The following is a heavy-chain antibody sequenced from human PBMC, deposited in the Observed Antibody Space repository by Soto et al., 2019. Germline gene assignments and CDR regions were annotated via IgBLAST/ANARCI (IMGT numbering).Heavy chain of an antibody. CDR2: IDPSDSYT. J-gene: IGHJ6*02. V-gene: IGHV5-10-1*01. CDR1: GYSFTSYW. D-gene: IGHD2-2*01. Sequence: PGESLKISCQGPGYSFTSYWISWVRQMPGKGLEWMGRIDPSDSYTNYSPSFQGHVTISADKSIHTAYLQWSSLKASDTATYYCASSPIVVVPAAKGGAGYGMDVWGQGTTVTVSS. CDR3: ASSPIVVVPAAKGGAGYGMDV.